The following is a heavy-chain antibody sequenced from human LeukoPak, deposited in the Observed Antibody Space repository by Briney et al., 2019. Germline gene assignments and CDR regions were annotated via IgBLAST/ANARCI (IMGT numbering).Heavy chain of an antibody. CDR1: GYTFTSYD. CDR2: MNPNSGNT. V-gene: IGHV1-8*01. CDR3: ARGVSGWFDY. D-gene: IGHD6-19*01. Sequence: ASVRVSCTASGYTFTSYDINWVRQAPGQGLEWMGWMNPNSGNTGYAQKFQGRVTMTRNTSISTAYMELSSLRSEDTAVYYCARGVSGWFDYWGQGTLVAVSS. J-gene: IGHJ4*02.